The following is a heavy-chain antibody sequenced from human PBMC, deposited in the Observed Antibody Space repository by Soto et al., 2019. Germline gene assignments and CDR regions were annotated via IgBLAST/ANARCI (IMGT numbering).Heavy chain of an antibody. CDR1: GFTFSSYT. Sequence: QVQLVESGGGVVQPGRSLRLSCAASGFTFSSYTIHWVRQAPGKGLEWLALIWFDGSNKYYADSVKGRFSISRDNAKNTLYLQMNSLRAEDTAVYYCARDLGYNYGHPFDYCVQGTLATVSS. D-gene: IGHD5-18*01. V-gene: IGHV3-33*01. CDR3: ARDLGYNYGHPFDY. J-gene: IGHJ4*02. CDR2: IWFDGSNK.